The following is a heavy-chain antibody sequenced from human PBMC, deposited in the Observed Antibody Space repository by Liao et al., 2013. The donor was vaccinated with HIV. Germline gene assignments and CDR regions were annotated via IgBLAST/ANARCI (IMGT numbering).Heavy chain of an antibody. CDR1: GGSFSGYY. J-gene: IGHJ5*02. CDR3: ARDAYFDWDNWFDP. V-gene: IGHV4-34*01. D-gene: IGHD3-9*01. CDR2: INHSGGT. Sequence: QVQLQQWGAGLLKPSETLSLTCAVYGGSFSGYYWSWIRQPPGKGLEWIGEINHSGGTNYNPSLKGRVTISIDTSKNQFSLKLSFVTAADTAVYYCARDAYFDWDNWFDPWGQGTLVTVSS.